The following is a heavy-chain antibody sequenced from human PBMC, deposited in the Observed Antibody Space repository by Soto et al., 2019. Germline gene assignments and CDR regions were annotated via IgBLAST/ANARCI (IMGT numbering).Heavy chain of an antibody. V-gene: IGHV4-34*01. CDR3: ARGRSSGWSHLSVYYYYYYYMDV. Sequence: SETLSLTCAVYGGSFSGYYWSWIRQPPGKGLEWIGEINHSGSTNCNPSLKSRVTISVDTSKNQFSLKLSSVTAADTAVYYCARGRSSGWSHLSVYYYYYYYMDVWGKGTTVTVSS. CDR2: INHSGST. CDR1: GGSFSGYY. J-gene: IGHJ6*03. D-gene: IGHD6-19*01.